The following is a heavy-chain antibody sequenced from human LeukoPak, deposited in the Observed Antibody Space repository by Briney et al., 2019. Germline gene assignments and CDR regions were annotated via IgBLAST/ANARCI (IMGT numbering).Heavy chain of an antibody. CDR2: IYHSGST. CDR1: GGSISSGGYS. CDR3: ARGMAAAETRARNYYMDV. Sequence: PSQALSLTCAVSGGSISSGGYSWSWIRQPPGKGLEWIGYIYHSGSTSYNPSLKSRVTISVDRSKNQFSLKLSSVTAADTAVYYCARGMAAAETRARNYYMDVWGEGTTVTVSS. V-gene: IGHV4-30-2*01. J-gene: IGHJ6*03. D-gene: IGHD6-13*01.